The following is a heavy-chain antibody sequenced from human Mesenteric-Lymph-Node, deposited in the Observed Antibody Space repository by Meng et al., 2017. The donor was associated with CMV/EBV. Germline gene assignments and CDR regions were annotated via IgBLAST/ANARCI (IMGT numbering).Heavy chain of an antibody. CDR3: ARESYNWNDVSDSGY. D-gene: IGHD1-20*01. V-gene: IGHV4-61*01. CDR2: IYYSGST. Sequence: SETLSLTCTVSGGSVSSGSYYWSWIRQPPGKGLEWIGYIYYSGSTNYNPSLKSRVTISVDTSKNQFSLKLSSVTAADTAVYYCARESYNWNDVSDSGYWGQGTLVTVSS. J-gene: IGHJ4*02. CDR1: GGSVSSGSYY.